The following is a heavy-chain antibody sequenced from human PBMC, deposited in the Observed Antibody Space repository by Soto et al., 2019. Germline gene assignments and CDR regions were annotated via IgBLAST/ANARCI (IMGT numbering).Heavy chain of an antibody. CDR3: AKDCGAGYRLGLPAD. D-gene: IGHD5-12*01. CDR1: GFSFSRYA. J-gene: IGHJ4*02. CDR2: MTGSGATI. V-gene: IGHV3-23*01. Sequence: EVQLLESGGDLVQPGGSLRLSCAASGFSFSRYAMIWVRQAPGKGQEWVAGMTGSGATIKYADSVKGRFTISRDNSKNKLYPQMNSLRVEGTARYYWAKDCGAGYRLGLPADWGQGTAVTVSP.